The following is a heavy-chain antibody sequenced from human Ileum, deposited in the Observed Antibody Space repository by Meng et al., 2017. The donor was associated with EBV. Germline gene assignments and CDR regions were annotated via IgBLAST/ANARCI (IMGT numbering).Heavy chain of an antibody. CDR2: IGLSADAI. V-gene: IGHV3-11*01. D-gene: IGHD1-14*01. J-gene: IGHJ5*02. CDR1: GFTFSDYS. CDR3: AGRNNWFDP. Sequence: LGESGGGLVKPGWSLRLSCAAFGFTFSDYSLSWIRQAPGKGLQVIASIGLSADAIYYADSVKGRFTISRDNANNSLYLQMNNLRVDETAVYYCAGRNNWFDPWGQGTLVTVSS.